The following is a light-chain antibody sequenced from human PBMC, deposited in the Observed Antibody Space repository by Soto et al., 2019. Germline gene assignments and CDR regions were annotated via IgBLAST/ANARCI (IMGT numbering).Light chain of an antibody. V-gene: IGLV2-14*01. CDR2: DVS. Sequence: QSVLTQPGSVSGSPGQSITISCTGTSSDVGGYNYVSWYQQHPGKAPKLMIYDVSNRPSGVSNRFSGSKSGNTASLTISGLQAEDEAAYYCSSYTSSSTLGVFGGGTKVTVL. CDR1: SSDVGGYNY. J-gene: IGLJ2*01. CDR3: SSYTSSSTLGV.